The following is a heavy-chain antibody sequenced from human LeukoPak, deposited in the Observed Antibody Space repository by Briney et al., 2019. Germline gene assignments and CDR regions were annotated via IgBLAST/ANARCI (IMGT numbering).Heavy chain of an antibody. CDR1: GYTFTSYD. CDR2: MNPNSGNT. Sequence: ASVKVSCKASGYTFTSYDINWVRQAPGQGLEWMGWMNPNSGNTGYAQKFQGRVTMTRITSISTAYMELSSPRSEDTAVYYCARGVRLVRGVSRYYYYMDVWGKGTTVTVSS. J-gene: IGHJ6*03. D-gene: IGHD3-10*01. V-gene: IGHV1-8*01. CDR3: ARGVRLVRGVSRYYYYMDV.